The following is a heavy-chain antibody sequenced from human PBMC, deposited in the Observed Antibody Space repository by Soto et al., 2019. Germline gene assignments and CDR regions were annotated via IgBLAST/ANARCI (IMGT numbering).Heavy chain of an antibody. V-gene: IGHV3-23*01. CDR3: AKDEAQYYDILTGYYAPFDP. CDR1: GFTFSSYA. CDR2: ISGSGGST. J-gene: IGHJ5*02. Sequence: LRLSCAASGFTFSSYAMSWVRQAPGKGLEWVSAISGSGGSTYYADSVKGRFTISRDNSKNTLYLQMNSLRAEDTAVYYCAKDEAQYYDILTGYYAPFDPWGRGTLVTVSS. D-gene: IGHD3-9*01.